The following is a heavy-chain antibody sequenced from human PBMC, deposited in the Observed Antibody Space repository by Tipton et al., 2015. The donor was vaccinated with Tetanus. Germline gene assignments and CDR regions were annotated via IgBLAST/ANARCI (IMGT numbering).Heavy chain of an antibody. CDR3: IYTIRFSAFDY. Sequence: SLRLSCAASGFTFSNSGMHWVRQAPGKGLEWVAIISYDGNYQSYAESVKGRFTISRDNSKSTLFLQMNGLRAGDTAVYYCIYTIRFSAFDYWGQVSLVPVFS. CDR2: ISYDGNYQ. V-gene: IGHV3-30*03. D-gene: IGHD2-2*02. CDR1: GFTFSNSG. J-gene: IGHJ4*02.